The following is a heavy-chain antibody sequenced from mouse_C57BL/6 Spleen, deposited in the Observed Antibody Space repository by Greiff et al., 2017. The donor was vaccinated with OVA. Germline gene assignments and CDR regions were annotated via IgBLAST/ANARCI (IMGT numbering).Heavy chain of an antibody. V-gene: IGHV1-62-2*01. CDR1: GYTFTEYT. CDR3: ARHEGYYSNYYFDY. Sequence: VQLQQSGAELVKPGASVKLSCKASGYTFTEYTIHWVKQRSGQGLEWIGWFYPGSGSIKYNEKFKDKATLTADKSSSRAYIELSSWTSADDSVYFCARHEGYYSNYYFDYWGQGTTLTVSA. D-gene: IGHD2-5*01. J-gene: IGHJ2*01. CDR2: FYPGSGSI.